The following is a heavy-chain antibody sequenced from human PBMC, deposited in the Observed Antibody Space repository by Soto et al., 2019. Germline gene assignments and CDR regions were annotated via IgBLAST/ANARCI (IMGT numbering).Heavy chain of an antibody. J-gene: IGHJ6*02. D-gene: IGHD6-13*01. CDR2: IYYSGST. CDR1: GGSISSGGYY. V-gene: IGHV4-31*03. CDR3: ARGYSNSRPDYYYYGMDV. Sequence: SETLSLTCTVSGGSISSGGYYWSWIRQHPGKGLEWIGYIYYSGSTYYNPSLKSRVTISVDTSKNQFSLKLSSVTAADTAVYYCARGYSNSRPDYYYYGMDVWGQGTTVTVSS.